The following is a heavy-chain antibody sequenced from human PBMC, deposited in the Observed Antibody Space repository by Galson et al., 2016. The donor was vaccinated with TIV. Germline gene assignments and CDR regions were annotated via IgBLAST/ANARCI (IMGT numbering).Heavy chain of an antibody. CDR1: GFTFDDYG. Sequence: SLRLSCAASGFTFDDYGMSWVRQAPGKGLEWVSSINWNGGATSYADSVKGRFTISRDNAKNFLYLQMNSLRAEDTALYHCVREIACGGACYYFDYWGQGTVVTVSS. V-gene: IGHV3-20*01. J-gene: IGHJ4*02. D-gene: IGHD2-21*02. CDR2: INWNGGAT. CDR3: VREIACGGACYYFDY.